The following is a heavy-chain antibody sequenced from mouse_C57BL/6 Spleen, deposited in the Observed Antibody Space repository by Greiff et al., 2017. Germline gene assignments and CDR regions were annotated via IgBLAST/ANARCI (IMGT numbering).Heavy chain of an antibody. V-gene: IGHV1-52*01. CDR3: ARYPLYYSNWYFDV. CDR2: IDPSDSET. J-gene: IGHJ1*03. D-gene: IGHD1-1*01. Sequence: VQLQQPGAELVRPGSSVKLSCKASGYTFTSYWMHWVKQRPIQGLEWIGNIDPSDSETHYNQKFKDKATLTVDKSSSTAYMQLSSLTSEDSAVYYCARYPLYYSNWYFDVWGTGTTVTVSS. CDR1: GYTFTSYW.